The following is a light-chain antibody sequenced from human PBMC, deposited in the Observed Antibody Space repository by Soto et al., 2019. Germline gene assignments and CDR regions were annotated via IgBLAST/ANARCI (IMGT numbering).Light chain of an antibody. CDR1: SSDVGGYNY. CDR3: SSYAGSNNLL. Sequence: QSVLTQPPSASGAPGQSVTICCTGASSDVGGYNYVSWYQQHPGKAPKLMIYEVSKRPSGGPDRFSGSKSGNTASLTVSGLQAEEEDDYYCSSYAGSNNLLFGGGTKVTVL. J-gene: IGLJ2*01. CDR2: EVS. V-gene: IGLV2-8*01.